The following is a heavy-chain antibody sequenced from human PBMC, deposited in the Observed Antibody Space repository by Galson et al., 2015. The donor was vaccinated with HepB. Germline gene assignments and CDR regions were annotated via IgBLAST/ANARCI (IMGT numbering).Heavy chain of an antibody. V-gene: IGHV1-18*01. CDR1: GYTFTSYG. Sequence: SVKVSCKASGYTFTSYGISWVRQAPGQGPEWMGWISAYNGNTNSAQKLQGRVTMTTDTSTNTAYMELRSLRSDDTAMYYCAKTTTAYDSSDNAFDIWGQGTMVTVSS. CDR2: ISAYNGNT. D-gene: IGHD3-22*01. CDR3: AKTTTAYDSSDNAFDI. J-gene: IGHJ3*02.